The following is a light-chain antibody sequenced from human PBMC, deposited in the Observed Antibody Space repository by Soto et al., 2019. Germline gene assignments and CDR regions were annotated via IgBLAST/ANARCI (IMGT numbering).Light chain of an antibody. CDR3: QSYDSSLSAWKV. J-gene: IGLJ3*02. CDR1: NTNIGAGYD. Sequence: QSALTQPPSVSGAPGQRVSISCTGSNTNIGAGYDVNWYQQLPGTAPKLLIYANINRPSGVPDRFSGSKSGASAFLVITGLQAEDEADYYCQSYDSSLSAWKVFGGGTQLTVL. CDR2: ANI. V-gene: IGLV1-40*01.